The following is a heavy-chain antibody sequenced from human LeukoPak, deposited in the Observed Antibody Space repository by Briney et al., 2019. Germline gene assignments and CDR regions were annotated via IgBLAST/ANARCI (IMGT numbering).Heavy chain of an antibody. V-gene: IGHV1-18*01. CDR1: GYTFTSYG. Sequence: GASVKVSCNASGYTFTSYGISWVRQAPGQGIEWMGWINAYNGNTNYAQKLQGRVTMTTDTSTSTAYMELRSLRSDDTAVYYCARVKTNHYGSGSSVYYHYYMDVWGKGTTVTVSS. CDR2: INAYNGNT. CDR3: ARVKTNHYGSGSSVYYHYYMDV. D-gene: IGHD3-10*01. J-gene: IGHJ6*03.